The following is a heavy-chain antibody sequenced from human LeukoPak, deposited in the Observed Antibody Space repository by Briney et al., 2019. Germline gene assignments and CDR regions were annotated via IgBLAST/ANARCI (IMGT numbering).Heavy chain of an antibody. D-gene: IGHD5-24*01. Sequence: LSQTLSLTCAISGDSVSRNSAAWNWIRQSPSRGLEWLGRTHYTSKWNNDYAVSVKSRITINPDTSKNQFSLHLNSVTPEDTAVYYCVRGQSSYFAMDVWGQGATVTVS. CDR2: THYTSKWNN. J-gene: IGHJ6*02. CDR1: GDSVSRNSAA. V-gene: IGHV6-1*01. CDR3: VRGQSSYFAMDV.